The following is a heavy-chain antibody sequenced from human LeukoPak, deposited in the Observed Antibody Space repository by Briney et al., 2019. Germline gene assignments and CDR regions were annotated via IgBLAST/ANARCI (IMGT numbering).Heavy chain of an antibody. Sequence: GGSLRLSCAASGFTFSSYSMNWVRQAPGEGLEWVSSISSSSSYIYYADSVKGRFTISRDNAKNSLYLQMNSLRAEDTAVYYCARNKKGDRYTYGHDSWGQGTLVTVSS. D-gene: IGHD5-18*01. V-gene: IGHV3-21*01. CDR1: GFTFSSYS. CDR3: ARNKKGDRYTYGHDS. CDR2: ISSSSSYI. J-gene: IGHJ4*02.